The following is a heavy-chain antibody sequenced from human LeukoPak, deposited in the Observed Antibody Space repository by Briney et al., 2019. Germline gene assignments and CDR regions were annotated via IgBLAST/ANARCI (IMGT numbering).Heavy chain of an antibody. D-gene: IGHD3-9*01. CDR1: GGTFSSYA. CDR2: IIPIFGTA. V-gene: IGHV1-69*05. CDR3: ARDSGFVTGYYIPDY. Sequence: SVKDSCKASGGTFSSYAISWVRQAPGQGLEWVGRIIPIFGTANYAQKFQGRVTITTDESTSTAYMELSSLRSEDTALYYCARDSGFVTGYYIPDYWGQGTLVTVSS. J-gene: IGHJ4*02.